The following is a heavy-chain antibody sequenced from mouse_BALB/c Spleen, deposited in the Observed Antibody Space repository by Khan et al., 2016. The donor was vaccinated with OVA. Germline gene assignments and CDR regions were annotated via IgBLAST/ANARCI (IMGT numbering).Heavy chain of an antibody. CDR3: ARVGYNGTMDC. J-gene: IGHJ4*01. CDR1: GFTFTNYG. CDR2: INTYTGAP. D-gene: IGHD2-2*01. V-gene: IGHV9-3-1*01. Sequence: QIQLVQSGPELKKPGETVQISCKASGFTFTNYGMNWVKQAPGKGLKWMGWINTYTGAPTFADDFKGRFAFSLETSASTAYLQINSLKNEDTATYFCARVGYNGTMDCWGQGTSVTGSS.